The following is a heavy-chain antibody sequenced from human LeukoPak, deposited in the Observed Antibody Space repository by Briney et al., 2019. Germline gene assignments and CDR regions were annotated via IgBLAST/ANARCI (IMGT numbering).Heavy chain of an antibody. D-gene: IGHD6-25*01. V-gene: IGHV3-72*01. CDR2: TRNKDNTYTT. CDR3: VRGIPSGATFDY. Sequence: GGSLRLSCAASGFTFSDHYMDWVRQAPGKGLEWVGRTRNKDNTYTTQYAASVKDRFTISRDDSKNSLYLQMNSLETEDTAVYYCVRGIPSGATFDYWGQGTLVTVSS. CDR1: GFTFSDHY. J-gene: IGHJ4*02.